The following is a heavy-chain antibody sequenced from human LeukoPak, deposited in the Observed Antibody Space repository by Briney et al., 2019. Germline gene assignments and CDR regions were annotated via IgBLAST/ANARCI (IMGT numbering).Heavy chain of an antibody. CDR2: MYYSGSN. J-gene: IGHJ4*02. D-gene: IGHD7-27*01. CDR1: GASISYYY. Sequence: SETLSLTCTVSGASISYYYWSWIRQPPGKGLEWIGYMYYSGSNNHNPSLKSRVTISVDTSKNQFSLKLSSVTAADTAVYYCARSYQLGYFDFWGQGTLVTVSS. CDR3: ARSYQLGYFDF. V-gene: IGHV4-59*01.